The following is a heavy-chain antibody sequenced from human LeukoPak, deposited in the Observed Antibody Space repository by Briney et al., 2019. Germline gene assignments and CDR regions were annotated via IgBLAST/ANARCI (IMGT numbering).Heavy chain of an antibody. CDR3: ARRAMGVFDI. CDR1: GGSISSSSYY. J-gene: IGHJ3*02. V-gene: IGHV4-39*01. D-gene: IGHD2-8*01. CDR2: IYYSGST. Sequence: PSETLSLTCTVSGGSISSSSYYWGWIRQPSGKGLEWIGSIYYSGSTYYNPSLKSRVTISVDTSKNQFSLKLSSVTAADTAVYYCARRAMGVFDIWGQGTMVTVSS.